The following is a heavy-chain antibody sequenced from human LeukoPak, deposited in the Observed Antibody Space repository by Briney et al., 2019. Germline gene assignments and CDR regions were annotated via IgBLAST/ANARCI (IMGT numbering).Heavy chain of an antibody. CDR1: GVSISSYH. Sequence: PSETLSLTCSVSGVSISSYHWAWIRQPAGEGLEWIGRIYSGSTNYKPSLKSRLAMSVDTSKNQFSLKVSSVTAADTAVYYCARGDGNYFDYWGQGTLVTVSS. CDR2: IYSGST. J-gene: IGHJ4*02. CDR3: ARGDGNYFDY. V-gene: IGHV4-4*07. D-gene: IGHD2/OR15-2a*01.